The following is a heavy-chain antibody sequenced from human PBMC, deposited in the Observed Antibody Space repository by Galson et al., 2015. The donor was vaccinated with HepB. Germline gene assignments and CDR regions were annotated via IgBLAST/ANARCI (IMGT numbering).Heavy chain of an antibody. D-gene: IGHD3-10*01. CDR1: GASVTSDISY. Sequence: ETLSLTCAVSGASVTSDISYWTWIRQPPGKRLEYVGHIDHSGDTFYNPSLKGRVAISLDTSKNQFSLNVKSVTAADTAVYYCAGGLKESAKSAGGGWLDPWGQGTLATVSS. J-gene: IGHJ5*02. CDR3: AGGLKESAKSAGGGWLDP. V-gene: IGHV4-61*01. CDR2: IDHSGDT.